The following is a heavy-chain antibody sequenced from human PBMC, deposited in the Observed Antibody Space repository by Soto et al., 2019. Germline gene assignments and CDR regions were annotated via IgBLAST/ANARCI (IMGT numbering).Heavy chain of an antibody. V-gene: IGHV4-34*01. CDR1: GGSFSGYY. D-gene: IGHD6-6*01. CDR3: RSSSPYYYYYMDV. J-gene: IGHJ6*03. Sequence: SETLSLTCAVYGGSFSGYYWSWIRQPPGKGLEWIGEINHSGSTNYNPSLKIRVTISVDTSKNQFSLKLSSVTAADTAVYYCRSSSPYYYYYMDVWGKGTTVTVSS. CDR2: INHSGST.